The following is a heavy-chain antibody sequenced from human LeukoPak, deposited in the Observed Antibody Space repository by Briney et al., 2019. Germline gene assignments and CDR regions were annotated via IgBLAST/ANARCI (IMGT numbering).Heavy chain of an antibody. D-gene: IGHD3-22*01. J-gene: IGHJ4*02. CDR2: IIPILGIT. CDR3: ARDHYVDSSAYFVY. V-gene: IGHV1-69*04. CDR1: GGTFSSYA. Sequence: GASVKVSCKASGGTFSSYAISWVRQAPGQGLEWMGRIIPILGITNYAQKFQGRVTVTADKSTSTAYMELSSLRSEDTAVYYCARDHYVDSSAYFVYWGQGTLVTVSS.